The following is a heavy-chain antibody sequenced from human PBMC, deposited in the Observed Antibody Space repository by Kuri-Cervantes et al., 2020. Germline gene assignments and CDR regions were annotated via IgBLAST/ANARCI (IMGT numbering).Heavy chain of an antibody. CDR3: ARGAHSCSWTTGFGY. CDR2: NYYSGST. J-gene: IGHJ4*02. D-gene: IGHD6-13*01. CDR1: GGSISSYY. V-gene: IGHV4-59*01. Sequence: SETLSLTCTVAGGSISSYYWSWIRQPPGKGLEWIGYNYYSGSTSYNPSLKSRVTISVDTSKNQFSLKLSSVTAADPAVYYGARGAHSCSWTTGFGYWGQGTLVTVSS.